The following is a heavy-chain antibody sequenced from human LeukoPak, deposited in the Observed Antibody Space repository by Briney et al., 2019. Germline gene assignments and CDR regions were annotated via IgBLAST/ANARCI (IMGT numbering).Heavy chain of an antibody. CDR3: ARDWGNWLDP. J-gene: IGHJ5*02. CDR2: IYPGDSDT. Sequence: GESLKISCKGSGYSFINYWIGWVRQMPGRGLEWLGIIYPGDSDTKYSPSFQGQVTISADKSISTAYLQWSSLKASDTAMYYCARDWGNWLDPWGQGTLVTVSS. V-gene: IGHV5-51*01. CDR1: GYSFINYW. D-gene: IGHD3/OR15-3a*01.